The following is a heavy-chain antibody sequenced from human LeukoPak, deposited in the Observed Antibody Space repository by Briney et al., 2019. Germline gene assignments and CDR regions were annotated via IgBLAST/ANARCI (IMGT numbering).Heavy chain of an antibody. V-gene: IGHV3-7*03. Sequence: GGSLRLSCAASGFTFSNGWMSWVRQAPGKGLEWVGNINEAGSGSNYVDSVKGRFTISRDNAKNSLWLQMNSLRVEDIGVYFCARAKIDWGQGTLVTVSS. CDR3: ARAKID. D-gene: IGHD3-22*01. CDR1: GFTFSNGW. CDR2: INEAGSGS. J-gene: IGHJ4*02.